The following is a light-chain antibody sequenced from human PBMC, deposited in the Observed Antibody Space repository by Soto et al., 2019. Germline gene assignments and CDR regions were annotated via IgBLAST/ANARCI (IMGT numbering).Light chain of an antibody. Sequence: EIVLTQSPATLSLSPGERATLSCRASQSVSSYLAWYQQKPGQAPRLLIYDASNRSTGIPARFSGSGPGTDFTLDISSLEPEDYAVYYCQQRSNWPPAWTFGQGTKVEIK. V-gene: IGKV3-11*01. J-gene: IGKJ1*01. CDR2: DAS. CDR1: QSVSSY. CDR3: QQRSNWPPAWT.